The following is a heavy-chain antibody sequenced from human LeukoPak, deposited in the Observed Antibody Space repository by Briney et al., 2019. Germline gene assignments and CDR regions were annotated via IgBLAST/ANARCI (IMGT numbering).Heavy chain of an antibody. V-gene: IGHV3-66*01. CDR1: GFTVSSDY. CDR2: IFSGAST. Sequence: GGSLRLSCAASGFTVSSDYLSWVRQAPGKGLEWVSVIFSGASTYYADSVKGRFTISRDNSKNTLYLHMNSLSAGDTAVYYCARGSPYSGYDLRAFDIWGQGTTVTVSS. D-gene: IGHD5-12*01. J-gene: IGHJ3*02. CDR3: ARGSPYSGYDLRAFDI.